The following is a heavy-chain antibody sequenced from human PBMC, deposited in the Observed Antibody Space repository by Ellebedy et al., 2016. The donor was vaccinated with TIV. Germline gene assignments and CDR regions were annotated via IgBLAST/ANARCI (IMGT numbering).Heavy chain of an antibody. Sequence: GESLKISCAASGFTFSSYGMHWVRQAPGKGLEWVAVIWFDGSKKYHADSVKGRFTISRDNSKNTLYLQMNSLRAEDTAVYYCAKDRYGDYVVYFDYWGQGTLVTVSS. CDR3: AKDRYGDYVVYFDY. J-gene: IGHJ4*02. CDR2: IWFDGSKK. CDR1: GFTFSSYG. V-gene: IGHV3-33*06. D-gene: IGHD4-17*01.